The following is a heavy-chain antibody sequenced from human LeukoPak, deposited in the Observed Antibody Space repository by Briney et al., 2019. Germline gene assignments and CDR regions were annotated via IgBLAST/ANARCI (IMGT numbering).Heavy chain of an antibody. Sequence: PGGSLRLSCAASGFTFSSYGMRWVRQAPGKGLEWVAVIWFDGSNKYYADSVKGRFTISRDNSKNTLYLQMNSLRAEDTAVYYCARDRDWGCSYCSYWGQGTLVTVSS. V-gene: IGHV3-33*01. CDR3: ARDRDWGCSYCSY. CDR1: GFTFSSYG. CDR2: IWFDGSNK. J-gene: IGHJ4*02. D-gene: IGHD7-27*01.